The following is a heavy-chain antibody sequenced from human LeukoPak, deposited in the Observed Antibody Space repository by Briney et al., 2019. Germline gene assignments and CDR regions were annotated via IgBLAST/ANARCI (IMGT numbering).Heavy chain of an antibody. CDR1: GFTFSSYA. V-gene: IGHV3-30*04. J-gene: IGHJ4*02. D-gene: IGHD3-16*01. CDR3: ARDQRSVDY. Sequence: EGSLRLSCAASGFTFSSYAMHWVRQAPGKGLEWVAVISYDGSNKYYADSVKGRFTISRDNSKNTLYLQMNSLRAEDTAVYYCARDQRSVDYWGQGTLVTVSS. CDR2: ISYDGSNK.